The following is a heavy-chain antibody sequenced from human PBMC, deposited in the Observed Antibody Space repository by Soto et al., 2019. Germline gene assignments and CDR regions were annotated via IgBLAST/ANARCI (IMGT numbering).Heavy chain of an antibody. CDR2: IYYSGTT. CDR1: GDSISNYY. Sequence: QVQLQESGPGLVKPSETLSLTCTVSGDSISNYYWTWIRQPPGKGLEWIGYIYYSGTTNYNPSLKSRVTISVDTSKNQFSLKLSSVTAADTAVYYCARQQITWGQGTLVTVSS. CDR3: ARQQIT. J-gene: IGHJ4*02. V-gene: IGHV4-59*08.